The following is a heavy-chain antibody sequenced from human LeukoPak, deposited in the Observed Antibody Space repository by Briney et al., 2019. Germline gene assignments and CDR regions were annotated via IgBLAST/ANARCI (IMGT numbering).Heavy chain of an antibody. Sequence: SVKVSCKASGGTFSSYAISWVRQAPGQGLEWMGGTIPIFGTANYAQKFQGRVTITADESTSTAYMELSSLRSEDTAVYYCARDSTNDFWSGYRANWFDPWGQGTLVTVSS. V-gene: IGHV1-69*13. D-gene: IGHD3-3*01. CDR2: TIPIFGTA. CDR3: ARDSTNDFWSGYRANWFDP. CDR1: GGTFSSYA. J-gene: IGHJ5*02.